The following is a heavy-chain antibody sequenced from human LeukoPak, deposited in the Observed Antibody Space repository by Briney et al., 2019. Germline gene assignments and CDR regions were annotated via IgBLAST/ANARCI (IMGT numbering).Heavy chain of an antibody. J-gene: IGHJ4*02. Sequence: ASVKVSCKASGGTFSSYAISWVRQAPGQGLEWMGWINPNSGGTNYAQKFQGRVTMTRDTSISTVYMELSRLRSDDTAVYYCARDQSGSYSLYYFDYWGQGTLVTVSS. CDR3: ARDQSGSYSLYYFDY. CDR2: INPNSGGT. D-gene: IGHD1-26*01. V-gene: IGHV1-2*02. CDR1: GGTFSSYA.